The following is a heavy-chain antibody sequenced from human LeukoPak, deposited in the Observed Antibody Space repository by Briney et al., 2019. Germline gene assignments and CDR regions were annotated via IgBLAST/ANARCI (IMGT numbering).Heavy chain of an antibody. CDR2: INHSGST. J-gene: IGHJ3*02. Sequence: PSETLSLTCAVYGGSFSGYYWSWIRQPPGKGLEWIGEINHSGSTNYNPSLKSRVTISVDTSKNQFSLKLSSVTAADTAVYYCAIRNIAVADAFDIWGQGTMVTVSS. D-gene: IGHD6-19*01. CDR1: GGSFSGYY. CDR3: AIRNIAVADAFDI. V-gene: IGHV4-34*01.